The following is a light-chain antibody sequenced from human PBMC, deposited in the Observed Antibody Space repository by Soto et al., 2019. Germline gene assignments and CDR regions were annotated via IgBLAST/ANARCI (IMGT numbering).Light chain of an antibody. V-gene: IGLV3-21*02. Sequence: SYELTQPLSVSVAPGQSARITSGGNNIGSKSVHWYQQKPGQAPVLVVYDDSDRPSGIPERFSGSNSGNTATLTISRVEAGDEADYYCQVWDSSSDHPIGGGTKLTVL. CDR1: NIGSKS. CDR3: QVWDSSSDHP. J-gene: IGLJ2*01. CDR2: DDS.